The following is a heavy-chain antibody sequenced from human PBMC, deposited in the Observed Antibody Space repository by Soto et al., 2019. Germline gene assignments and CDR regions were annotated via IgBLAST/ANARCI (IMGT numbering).Heavy chain of an antibody. CDR3: TTNFYSDHGMDV. CDR1: GITFSKAW. D-gene: IGHD4-17*01. J-gene: IGHJ6*02. CDR2: IKSRSDGGTT. Sequence: GGSLRLSYAPSGITFSKAWMNWVRQSPGKGLEWVGRIKSRSDGGTTDYAAPVKGRFTISRDDSKDTLWLQMNSLKTEDTAVYYCTTNFYSDHGMDVWGQGT. V-gene: IGHV3-15*01.